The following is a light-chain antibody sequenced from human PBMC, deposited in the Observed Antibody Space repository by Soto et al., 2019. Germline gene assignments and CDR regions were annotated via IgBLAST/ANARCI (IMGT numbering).Light chain of an antibody. V-gene: IGLV2-14*01. CDR3: SSYTSRSTKV. Sequence: QSVLTQPASVSGSPGQSITISCTGTSSDVGAYKYVSWYQQHPGKAPKLIIYDVSNRPSGVSDRFSGSKSGNTASLTISGLQAEDEAHYYCSSYTSRSTKVFGGGTQLTVL. CDR1: SSDVGAYKY. J-gene: IGLJ3*02. CDR2: DVS.